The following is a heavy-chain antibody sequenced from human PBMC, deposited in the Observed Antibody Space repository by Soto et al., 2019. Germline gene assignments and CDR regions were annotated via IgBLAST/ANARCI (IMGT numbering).Heavy chain of an antibody. D-gene: IGHD3-16*01. CDR1: GFTFSDYY. V-gene: IGHV3-11*06. CDR2: ISSSSSYT. Sequence: PRGSLGLSWASSGFTFSDYYMASIRQAPGKGLEWVSFISSSSSYTNYADSVQGRFTISRDNAKNSLYLQMNSLRAEDTTVYYCATGGRSTLNFDYWGQGTLVTVSS. J-gene: IGHJ4*01. CDR3: ATGGRSTLNFDY.